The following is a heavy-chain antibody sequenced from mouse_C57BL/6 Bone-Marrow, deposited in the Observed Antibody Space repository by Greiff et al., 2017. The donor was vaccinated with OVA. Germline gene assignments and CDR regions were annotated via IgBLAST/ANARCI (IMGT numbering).Heavy chain of an antibody. V-gene: IGHV1-80*01. D-gene: IGHD4-1*02. Sequence: QVQLQQSGAELVKPGASVKISCKASGYAFSSYWMNWVKQRPGKGLEWIGQIYPGDGDPNYNGKFKGKATLTADKSSSTAYMQLSSLTAEYSAVYFCAREKGPTGTGFAYWGQGTLVTVSA. J-gene: IGHJ3*01. CDR3: AREKGPTGTGFAY. CDR2: IYPGDGDP. CDR1: GYAFSSYW.